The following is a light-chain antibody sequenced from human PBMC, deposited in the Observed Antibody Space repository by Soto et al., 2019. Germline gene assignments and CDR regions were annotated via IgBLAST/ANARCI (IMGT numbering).Light chain of an antibody. Sequence: EIVLRQSPPTLHLTPGERATLSCRASQSVSSYLAWYQQTPGQAPRLLIYDASNRATGIPARFSGSGSGTDFTLTISSLEAEDFADYYWQQRSNWRTFGQGTKVDI. J-gene: IGKJ1*01. CDR2: DAS. CDR1: QSVSSY. V-gene: IGKV3-11*01. CDR3: QQRSNWRT.